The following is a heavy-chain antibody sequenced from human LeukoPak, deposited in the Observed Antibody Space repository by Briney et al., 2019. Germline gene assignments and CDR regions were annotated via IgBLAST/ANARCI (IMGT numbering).Heavy chain of an antibody. V-gene: IGHV1-46*03. Sequence: GASVKVSCKASGYTFTSYYMHWVRQAPGQGLEWMGIINPSGGSTSYAQKFQGRVTMTRDTSKSTVYMELSRLRSEDTAVYYCARDSAHYYDSSGRRKNWFDPWGQGTLVTVSS. CDR1: GYTFTSYY. CDR3: ARDSAHYYDSSGRRKNWFDP. CDR2: INPSGGST. D-gene: IGHD3-22*01. J-gene: IGHJ5*02.